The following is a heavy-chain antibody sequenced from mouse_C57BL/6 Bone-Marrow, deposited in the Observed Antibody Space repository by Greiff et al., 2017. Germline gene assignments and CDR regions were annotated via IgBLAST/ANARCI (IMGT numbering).Heavy chain of an antibody. CDR3: ARDQLRLHYYAMDY. J-gene: IGHJ4*01. CDR1: GFTFSSYA. V-gene: IGHV5-4*01. D-gene: IGHD3-2*02. CDR2: ISDGGSYT. Sequence: EVKLVESGGGLVKPGGSLKLSCAASGFTFSSYAMSWVRQTPEKRLEWVATISDGGSYTYYPDNVKGRFTISRDNAKNNLYLQMSHLKSEDTAMYYCARDQLRLHYYAMDYWGQGTSVTVSS.